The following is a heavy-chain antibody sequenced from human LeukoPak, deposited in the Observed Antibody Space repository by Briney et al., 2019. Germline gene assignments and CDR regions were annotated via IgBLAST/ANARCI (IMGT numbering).Heavy chain of an antibody. D-gene: IGHD6-19*01. Sequence: SETLSLTCSVSGGHIDSVYWNWIRQPPGKGLEWIGYIDNSGSTKYNPFLKSRITMSRDTSKEQFSLRLTSVTAADTAMYYCASGAGWLIDYWGQGTLVSVSS. J-gene: IGHJ4*02. V-gene: IGHV4-4*08. CDR1: GGHIDSVY. CDR3: ASGAGWLIDY. CDR2: IDNSGST.